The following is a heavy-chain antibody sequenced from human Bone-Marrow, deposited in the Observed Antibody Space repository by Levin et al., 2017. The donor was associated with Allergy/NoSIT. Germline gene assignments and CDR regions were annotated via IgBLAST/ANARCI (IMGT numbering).Heavy chain of an antibody. CDR1: GFTFSSFW. D-gene: IGHD3-9*01. Sequence: PGESLKISCAASGFTFSSFWMHWVRQLPGKGLVWVSRIDNDGTVTDYADSVKGRFTISRDNAKNTLYLQMNSLRAEDTAVYYCASTLYDILTGLYGVDVWGQGTTVTVAS. CDR2: IDNDGTVT. J-gene: IGHJ6*02. CDR3: ASTLYDILTGLYGVDV. V-gene: IGHV3-74*01.